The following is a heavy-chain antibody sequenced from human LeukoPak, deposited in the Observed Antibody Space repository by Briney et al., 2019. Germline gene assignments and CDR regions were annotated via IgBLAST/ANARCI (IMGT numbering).Heavy chain of an antibody. CDR3: TRDTIGARDS. Sequence: GGSLRLSCAASGYTFSSYWMHWVRQGPGKGLVWVSRINEDGSSTSYAEPVRGRFTISRDNAKNTLYLQMNSLRAEDAAVYHCTRDTIGARDSWGQGTLVTVSS. CDR1: GYTFSSYW. J-gene: IGHJ4*02. D-gene: IGHD4-17*01. V-gene: IGHV3-74*01. CDR2: INEDGSST.